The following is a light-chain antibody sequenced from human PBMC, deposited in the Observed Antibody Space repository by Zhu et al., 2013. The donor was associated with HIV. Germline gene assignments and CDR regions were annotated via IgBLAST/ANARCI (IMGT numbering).Light chain of an antibody. CDR3: QQSNSFPFT. V-gene: IGKV1-12*01. CDR1: QGISTW. CDR2: AAS. Sequence: DIQLTQSPSSVSASVGDRVAITCRASQGISTWLAWYQQKPGKAPKLLISAASNLESGVPSRFSGGGSGTDFTLTISSLQPDDFATYYCQQSNSFPFTFGPGTTVDIK. J-gene: IGKJ3*01.